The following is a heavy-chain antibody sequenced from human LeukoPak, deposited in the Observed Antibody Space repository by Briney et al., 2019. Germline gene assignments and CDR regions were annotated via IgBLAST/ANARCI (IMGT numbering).Heavy chain of an antibody. J-gene: IGHJ4*02. CDR2: ISGSGGNT. CDR3: AREPGYSSSWYYFDY. D-gene: IGHD6-13*01. CDR1: GFTFSNYV. V-gene: IGHV3-23*01. Sequence: GGSLRLSCAASGFTFSNYVMSWVRQAPGKGLEWVSAISGSGGNTYYADSVKGRFTISRDNSKNTLYLQMNSLRAEDAAVYYCAREPGYSSSWYYFDYWGQGTLVTVSS.